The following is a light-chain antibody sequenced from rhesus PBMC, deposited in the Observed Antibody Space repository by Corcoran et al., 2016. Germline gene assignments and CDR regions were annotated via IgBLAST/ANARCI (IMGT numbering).Light chain of an antibody. CDR2: KAS. CDR3: QPYASRPWT. J-gene: IGKJ1*01. V-gene: IGKV1-22*01. Sequence: DIQTTQSPSSLSASLGDTVTITCRASQDITSWLAWYQQKPGKAPNLLIFKASSLQSGVPSRFTGSGSGTDFTLTISGLQSEDFAAYYCQPYASRPWTFGQGTKVEI. CDR1: QDITSW.